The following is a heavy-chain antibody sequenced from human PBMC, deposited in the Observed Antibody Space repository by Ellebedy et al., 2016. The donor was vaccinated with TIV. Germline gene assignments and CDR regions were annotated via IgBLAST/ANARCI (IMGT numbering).Heavy chain of an antibody. CDR2: IHLHDSVI. CDR1: GYSFSDYS. J-gene: IGHJ4*02. Sequence: GESLKISCKASGYSFSDYSIAWVRQMPGQGLEWMRLIHLHDSVIKYSLSFQGLITISADKSITTAYLQWTSLKASDTAMYFCARRGHCSGGTCYSTTPFYYWGQGTRVTVSS. V-gene: IGHV5-51*01. CDR3: ARRGHCSGGTCYSTTPFYY. D-gene: IGHD2-15*01.